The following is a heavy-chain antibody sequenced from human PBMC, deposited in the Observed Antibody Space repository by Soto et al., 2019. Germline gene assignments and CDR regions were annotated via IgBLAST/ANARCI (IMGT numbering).Heavy chain of an antibody. V-gene: IGHV4-61*08. Sequence: SETLSLTCTVSGGSINSGGYYWSWIRQPPGKGLEWIGYIYYSGSTNYNPSLKSRVTISVDTSKNQFSLKLSSVTAADTAVYYCAVGYATNYYYYGMDVWGQGTTVTVSS. CDR1: GGSINSGGYY. CDR3: AVGYATNYYYYGMDV. J-gene: IGHJ6*02. D-gene: IGHD5-12*01. CDR2: IYYSGST.